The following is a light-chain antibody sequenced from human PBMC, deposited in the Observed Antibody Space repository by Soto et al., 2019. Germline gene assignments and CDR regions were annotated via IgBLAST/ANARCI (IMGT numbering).Light chain of an antibody. J-gene: IGLJ2*01. V-gene: IGLV2-14*02. CDR2: EAS. Sequence: QSVLTQPASVSGSPGQSITISCTGTSSNVGSYNLVSWYQHHPGEAPKLLISEASKRPSGVSNRFSGSQSGNTASLTVSGLQAEDEADYYCSSYGGTNNVVFGGGTKLTVL. CDR1: SSNVGSYNL. CDR3: SSYGGTNNVV.